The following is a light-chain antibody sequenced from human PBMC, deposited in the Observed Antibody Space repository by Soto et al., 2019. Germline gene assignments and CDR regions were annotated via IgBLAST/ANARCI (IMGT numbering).Light chain of an antibody. CDR1: QSISNW. CDR2: GAS. Sequence: DIQMTQSPSTLSASVGARVTIPCRTSQSISNWLAWYQQKPGKAPKLLISGASSLESGVPSRFSGSGSGTEFTLTISSLQPDDSATYYCQQYDSYSYTFGQGTRLENK. V-gene: IGKV1-5*01. CDR3: QQYDSYSYT. J-gene: IGKJ5*01.